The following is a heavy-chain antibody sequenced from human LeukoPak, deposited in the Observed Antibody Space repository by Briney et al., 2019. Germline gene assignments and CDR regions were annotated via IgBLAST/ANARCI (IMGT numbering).Heavy chain of an antibody. J-gene: IGHJ4*02. CDR1: GFTFSSYA. V-gene: IGHV3-23*03. D-gene: IGHD6-13*01. CDR3: ARDAVEQQLVHYFDY. Sequence: GGSLRLSCAASGFTFSSYAMSWVRQAPGKGLELVSLIYKDGSTYYADSVKGRFTISRDNSKNTLFLQMNTLRADDTAVYYCARDAVEQQLVHYFDYWGQGTLVTVSS. CDR2: IYKDGST.